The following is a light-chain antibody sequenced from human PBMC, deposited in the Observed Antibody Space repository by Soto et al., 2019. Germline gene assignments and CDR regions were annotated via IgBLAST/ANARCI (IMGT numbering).Light chain of an antibody. CDR1: QTIDSW. Sequence: DIQMTQSPSTLSASVGDRVTITCRASQTIDSWLAWFQQKPGKAPSRLVYKASTLQPGVPSRFSGSGSGTDFALTISSLQPDDVATYYCQQSENYPWTVGQGTMVEF. CDR3: QQSENYPWT. CDR2: KAS. J-gene: IGKJ1*01. V-gene: IGKV1-5*03.